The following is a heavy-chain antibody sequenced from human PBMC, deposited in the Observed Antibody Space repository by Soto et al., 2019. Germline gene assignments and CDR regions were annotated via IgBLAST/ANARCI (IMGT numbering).Heavy chain of an antibody. V-gene: IGHV4-59*01. CDR1: GGSISSYY. CDR3: ARGNWNYGHYYYGMDV. D-gene: IGHD1-7*01. CDR2: IYYSGST. J-gene: IGHJ6*02. Sequence: PSETLSLSCTVSGGSISSYYWSWIRQPPGKGLEWIGYIYYSGSTNYNPSLKSRVTISVDTSKNQFSLKLSSVTAADTAVYYCARGNWNYGHYYYGMDVWGQGTKVT.